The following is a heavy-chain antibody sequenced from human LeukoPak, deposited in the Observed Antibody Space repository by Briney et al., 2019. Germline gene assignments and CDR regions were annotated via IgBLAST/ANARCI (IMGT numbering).Heavy chain of an antibody. J-gene: IGHJ4*02. CDR3: ASLPSNTVAHDY. Sequence: SETLSLTCAVSGYSISSSYYWGWIRQPPGKGLEWIGTIYHSGSTHYNPSLKSRVTLSVDTSKNQFSLRLRSVTAADTAVYYCASLPSNTVAHDYWGQGTLVTVSS. CDR2: IYHSGST. V-gene: IGHV4-38-2*01. D-gene: IGHD4-11*01. CDR1: GYSISSSYY.